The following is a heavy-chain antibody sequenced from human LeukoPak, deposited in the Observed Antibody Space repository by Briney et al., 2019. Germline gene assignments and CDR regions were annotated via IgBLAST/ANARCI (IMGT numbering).Heavy chain of an antibody. J-gene: IGHJ3*02. Sequence: GGSLRLSCVASGFSFSSHWMSWVRQAPGKGLEWVSYISSSGSTIYYADSVKGRFTISRDNAKNSLYLQMNSLRAEDTAVYYCARNMVRGVPDAFDIWGQGTMVTVSS. CDR3: ARNMVRGVPDAFDI. D-gene: IGHD3-10*01. CDR2: ISSSGSTI. V-gene: IGHV3-48*04. CDR1: GFSFSSHW.